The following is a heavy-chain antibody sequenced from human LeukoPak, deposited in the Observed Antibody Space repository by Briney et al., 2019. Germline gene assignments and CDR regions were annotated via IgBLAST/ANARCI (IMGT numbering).Heavy chain of an antibody. CDR2: IRYDGSKK. CDR3: ANAPADYGDYN. Sequence: PGGSLRLSCAASGFTFSSYGMHWVRQAPGKGLEWVAFIRYDGSKKYNADSVKGRFTISRENYKKTLYLQMNSLRPEDTAVYYCANAPADYGDYNWGQGTLVTVSS. CDR1: GFTFSSYG. D-gene: IGHD4-17*01. V-gene: IGHV3-30*02. J-gene: IGHJ4*02.